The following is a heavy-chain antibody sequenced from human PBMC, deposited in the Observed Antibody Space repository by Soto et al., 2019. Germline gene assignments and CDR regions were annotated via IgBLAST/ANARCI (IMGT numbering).Heavy chain of an antibody. CDR1: GYTFTSYA. D-gene: IGHD2-15*01. V-gene: IGHV1-3*01. Sequence: ASVKVSCKASGYTFTSYAMHWVRQAPGQRLEWMGWINAGNGNTKYSQKFQGRVTITRDTSASTAYMELSSLRSEDTAVYYCARDVYCSGGRCYSFLSRWGQGTLVTVSS. J-gene: IGHJ4*02. CDR2: INAGNGNT. CDR3: ARDVYCSGGRCYSFLSR.